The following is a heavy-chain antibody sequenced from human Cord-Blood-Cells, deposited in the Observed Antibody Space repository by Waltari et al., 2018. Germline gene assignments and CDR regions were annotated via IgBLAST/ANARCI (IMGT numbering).Heavy chain of an antibody. CDR2: IYYSGST. J-gene: IGHJ6*03. D-gene: IGHD6-6*01. Sequence: QVQLQESGPGLVKPSETLSLTCTVSGGSISSYYWSWIRQPPGKGLEWIGYIYYSGSTNYNPSLKSRVTISVDTSKNQFSLKLSSVTAADTAVYYCARVSSSSYYYYYYMDVWGKGTTVTVSS. CDR3: ARVSSSSYYYYYYMDV. CDR1: GGSISSYY. V-gene: IGHV4-59*01.